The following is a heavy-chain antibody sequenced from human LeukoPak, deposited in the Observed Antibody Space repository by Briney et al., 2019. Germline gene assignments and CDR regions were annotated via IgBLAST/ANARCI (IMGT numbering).Heavy chain of an antibody. D-gene: IGHD3-22*01. CDR3: AVDYYDSSGYSDY. J-gene: IGHJ4*02. V-gene: IGHV4-61*01. Sequence: SETLSLTCTVSGGSVSSGSYYWSWIRQPPGKGLEWIGYIYYSGSTNYNPSLKSRVTISVDTSKNQFSLKLSSVTAADTAVYYCAVDYYDSSGYSDYWGQGTLVTVSS. CDR2: IYYSGST. CDR1: GGSVSSGSYY.